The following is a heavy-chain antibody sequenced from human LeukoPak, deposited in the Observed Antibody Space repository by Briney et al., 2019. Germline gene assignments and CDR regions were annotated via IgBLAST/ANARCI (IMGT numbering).Heavy chain of an antibody. D-gene: IGHD3-16*01. Sequence: PGGSLRLSCAASGFTFSSYSMNWVRQAPGKGLEWVSYISSSSSTIYYADSVKGRFTISRDNAKNSLYLQMNSLRAEDTAVYYCARDDFLGGNYFDYWGQGTLVTVSS. V-gene: IGHV3-48*04. CDR1: GFTFSSYS. J-gene: IGHJ4*02. CDR3: ARDDFLGGNYFDY. CDR2: ISSSSSTI.